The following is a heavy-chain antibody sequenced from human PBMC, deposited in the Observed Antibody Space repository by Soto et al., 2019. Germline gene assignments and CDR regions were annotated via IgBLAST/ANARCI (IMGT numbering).Heavy chain of an antibody. Sequence: QVQLVQSGAEVKKPGSSVKVSCKASGGTFSSYAISWVRQAPGQGLEWMGGIIPIFGTANYAQKFQGRVTIPADESTSTAYMELSSLRSEDTAVYYCARAGRYYYDSSGYSLGYWGQGTLVTVSS. CDR3: ARAGRYYYDSSGYSLGY. D-gene: IGHD3-22*01. V-gene: IGHV1-69*01. CDR2: IIPIFGTA. CDR1: GGTFSSYA. J-gene: IGHJ4*02.